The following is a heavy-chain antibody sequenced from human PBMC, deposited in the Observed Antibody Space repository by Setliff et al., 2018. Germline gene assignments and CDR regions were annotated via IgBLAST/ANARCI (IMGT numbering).Heavy chain of an antibody. Sequence: ASVKVSCKASGYSFSDFYMHWVRQVPGEGLEALGRIDPRDDFTVYAERSKDRLTITADTSTDTSYMEMSSLRFEDTAVYYCAIDYGPTGTPYHWGQGTLVTVSS. J-gene: IGHJ4*02. CDR3: AIDYGPTGTPYH. V-gene: IGHV1-69-2*01. CDR2: IDPRDDFT. D-gene: IGHD1-1*01. CDR1: GYSFSDFY.